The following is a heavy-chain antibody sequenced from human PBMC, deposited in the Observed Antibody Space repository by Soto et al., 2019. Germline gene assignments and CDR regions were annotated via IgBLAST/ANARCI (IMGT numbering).Heavy chain of an antibody. CDR3: ARDYRSSWYHSGWYPYYYYGMDV. CDR1: GFTFSSYW. D-gene: IGHD6-13*01. V-gene: IGHV3-7*05. J-gene: IGHJ6*02. Sequence: GGSLRLSCAASGFTFSSYWMSWVRQAPGKGLEWVANIKQDGSEKYYVDSVKGRFTISRDNAKNSLYLQMNSLRAEDTAVYYCARDYRSSWYHSGWYPYYYYGMDVWGQGTTVTVSS. CDR2: IKQDGSEK.